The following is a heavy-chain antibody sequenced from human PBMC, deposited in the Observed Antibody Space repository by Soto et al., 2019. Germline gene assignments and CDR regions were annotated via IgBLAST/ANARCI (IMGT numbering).Heavy chain of an antibody. Sequence: QPGGSLRLSCAASGFTVSSNYMSWVRQAPGKGLEWVSVIYSGGSTYYADSVKGRFTISRDNSKNTLYLQVNSLRAEDTAVYYCARTGTTSDGEDYYGMDVWGQGTTVTVSS. CDR1: GFTVSSNY. J-gene: IGHJ6*02. D-gene: IGHD1-1*01. CDR3: ARTGTTSDGEDYYGMDV. CDR2: IYSGGST. V-gene: IGHV3-53*01.